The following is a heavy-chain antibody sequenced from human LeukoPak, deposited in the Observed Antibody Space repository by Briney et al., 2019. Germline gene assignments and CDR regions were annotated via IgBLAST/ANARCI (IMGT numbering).Heavy chain of an antibody. V-gene: IGHV3-9*01. Sequence: PGGSLRLSCAASGFTFDDYAMPWVRQAPGKGLEWVSGVNWNSGSIAYGDSVKGRFTISRDNAKKSLYLQMNSLRAEDTALYYCAKDRVGSKRDYFYGMDVWGQGTTVTVSS. CDR1: GFTFDDYA. J-gene: IGHJ6*02. CDR3: AKDRVGSKRDYFYGMDV. D-gene: IGHD1-1*01. CDR2: VNWNSGSI.